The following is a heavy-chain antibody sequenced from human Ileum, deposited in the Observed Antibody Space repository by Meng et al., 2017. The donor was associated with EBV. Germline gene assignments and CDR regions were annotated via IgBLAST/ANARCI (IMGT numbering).Heavy chain of an antibody. D-gene: IGHD3-9*01. V-gene: IGHV4-4*02. Sequence: QVHLQESGPGLVKPSGTLSLTCAVSGGSISSSNWWSWVRQSPGKGLEWIGETYHSGSTNYNPSLKSRVTISVDKSKNEFSLRLGSVTAADTAVYYCARGIRLRDSSTGYYSGPFTWGQGTLVTVSS. J-gene: IGHJ4*02. CDR2: TYHSGST. CDR3: ARGIRLRDSSTGYYSGPFT. CDR1: GGSISSSNW.